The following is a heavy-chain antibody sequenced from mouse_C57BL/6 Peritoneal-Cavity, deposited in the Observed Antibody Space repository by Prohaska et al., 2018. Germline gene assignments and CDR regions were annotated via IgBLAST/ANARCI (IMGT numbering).Heavy chain of an antibody. V-gene: IGHV11-2*01. J-gene: IGHJ1*03. CDR1: GFTFSGFW. CDR2: INSDGSSI. CDR3: MRYGNYWDLDG. Sequence: EVQLLETGGGLVQPGGSRGLSCEGSGFTFSGFWMSWVRQTPGKTLEWIGDINSDGSSINYVPSRKDRFTICRDNDKSTVYLQRSNVRSEETATYFCMRYGNYWDLDGCSTGTTVSV. D-gene: IGHD2-1*01.